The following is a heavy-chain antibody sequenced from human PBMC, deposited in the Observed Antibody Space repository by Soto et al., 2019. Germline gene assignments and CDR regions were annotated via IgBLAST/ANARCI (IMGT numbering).Heavy chain of an antibody. CDR2: IYYSGST. D-gene: IGHD1-26*01. CDR1: GGSISSGGYY. CDR3: ARAFQWERWGYYFDY. Sequence: QVQLQESGPGLVKPSQTLSLTCTVSGGSISSGGYYWSWIRQHPGKGLEWIGYIYYSGSTYYNPSLKSRVTISVDTSKNQFSLKLSSVTAADTAVYYCARAFQWERWGYYFDYWGQGTLVTVSS. V-gene: IGHV4-31*03. J-gene: IGHJ4*02.